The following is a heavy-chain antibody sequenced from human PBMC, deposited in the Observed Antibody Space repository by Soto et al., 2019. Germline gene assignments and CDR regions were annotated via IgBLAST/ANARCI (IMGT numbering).Heavy chain of an antibody. V-gene: IGHV1-3*04. D-gene: IGHD5-18*01. CDR3: AREEPEGYTRFDY. CDR2: IHIAKDNI. CDR1: GYPFTGYV. J-gene: IGHJ4*02. Sequence: QVQLVQSGAEVKKPGASVKVACKALGYPFTGYVLYWVRQAPGQSLEWMGWIHIAKDNIKYLQKLQGRVTFTKDTSASTAYMEVSSLRPEDTAVYYCAREEPEGYTRFDYWGQGTLVTVSS.